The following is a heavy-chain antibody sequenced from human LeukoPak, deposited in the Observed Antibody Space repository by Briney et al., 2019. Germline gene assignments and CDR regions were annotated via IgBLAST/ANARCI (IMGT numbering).Heavy chain of an antibody. CDR2: INHSGST. D-gene: IGHD6-13*01. J-gene: IGHJ5*02. Sequence: SETLSPTCAVYGGSFSGYYWSWIRQPPGKGLEWIGEINHSGSTNYNPSLKSRVTISVDTSKNQFSLKLSSVTAADTAVYYCAGGGYSSSWYWFDPWGQGTLVTVSS. CDR3: AGGGYSSSWYWFDP. CDR1: GGSFSGYY. V-gene: IGHV4-34*01.